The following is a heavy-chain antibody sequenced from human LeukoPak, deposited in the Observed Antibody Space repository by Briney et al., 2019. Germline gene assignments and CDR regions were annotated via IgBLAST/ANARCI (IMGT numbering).Heavy chain of an antibody. Sequence: PGGSLRLSCAASGFTFDDYAMHWVRQAPGKGLEWVANIKQDGSEKYYVDSVKGRFTISRDNAKNSLCLQMNSLRAEDTAVYYCARDYYDSSGYTLRANWGQGTLVTVSS. CDR3: ARDYYDSSGYTLRAN. V-gene: IGHV3-7*01. CDR1: GFTFDDYA. CDR2: IKQDGSEK. D-gene: IGHD3-22*01. J-gene: IGHJ4*02.